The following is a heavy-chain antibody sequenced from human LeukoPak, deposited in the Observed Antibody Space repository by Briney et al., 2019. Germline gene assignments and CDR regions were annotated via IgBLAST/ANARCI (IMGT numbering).Heavy chain of an antibody. CDR1: GFTVSNNY. Sequence: GGSLRLXCVASGFTVSNNYMSWDRQAPGKGLEWVSVIYTGGTTYYADSVKGRFTISRDTSKNTLYLQMNSLRAEDTAVYYCARDKSWNYLGYWGQGTLVTVSS. V-gene: IGHV3-53*01. CDR2: IYTGGTT. D-gene: IGHD1-7*01. J-gene: IGHJ4*02. CDR3: ARDKSWNYLGY.